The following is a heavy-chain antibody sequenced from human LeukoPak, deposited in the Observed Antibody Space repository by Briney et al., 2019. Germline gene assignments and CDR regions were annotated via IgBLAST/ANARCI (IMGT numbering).Heavy chain of an antibody. CDR1: GFTVSSSY. Sequence: GGSLRLSGAASGFTVSSSYMNWVRQAPGKGLEWVSAIYSGGSTHYADSVKGRFTISRDNSKNTVYLQMNSLRAEDTAVYYCARGNDYGDYYFDHWGQGTLVTVSS. J-gene: IGHJ4*02. V-gene: IGHV3-66*01. CDR3: ARGNDYGDYYFDH. CDR2: IYSGGST. D-gene: IGHD4-17*01.